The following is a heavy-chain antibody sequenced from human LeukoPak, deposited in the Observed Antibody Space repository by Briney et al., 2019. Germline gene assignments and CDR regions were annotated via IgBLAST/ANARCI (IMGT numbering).Heavy chain of an antibody. V-gene: IGHV3-21*01. CDR3: ARESFIVAKVYDY. CDR2: ISSSSSYI. Sequence: GGPLRLSCAASGFTFSSYSMHWVRQAPGKGLKWVSSISSSSSYIYYADSVKGRFTISRDNAKNSLYLQMNSLRAEDTAVYYCARESFIVAKVYDYWGQGTLVTVSS. CDR1: GFTFSSYS. D-gene: IGHD5-12*01. J-gene: IGHJ4*02.